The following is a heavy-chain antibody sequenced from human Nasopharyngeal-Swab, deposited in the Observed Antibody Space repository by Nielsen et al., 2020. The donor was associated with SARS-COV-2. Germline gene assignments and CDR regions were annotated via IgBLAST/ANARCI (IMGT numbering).Heavy chain of an antibody. D-gene: IGHD2-21*01. CDR1: GYSFTGYY. Sequence: ASVKVSCKASGYSFTGYYLHWVRQAPGQGLEWMGWINPDTGATNYAEKFQVRVTMTSDMALSTAYMEMSRLRSDDTAVYYCARVWRDYYGLDVWGQGTTVTVSS. V-gene: IGHV1-2*02. J-gene: IGHJ6*02. CDR3: ARVWRDYYGLDV. CDR2: INPDTGAT.